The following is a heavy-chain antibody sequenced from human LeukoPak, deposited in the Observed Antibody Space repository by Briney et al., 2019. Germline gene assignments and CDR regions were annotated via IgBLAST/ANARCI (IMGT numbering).Heavy chain of an antibody. J-gene: IGHJ6*02. CDR3: ATSPRRRGYSYQLDYGPYYYGMDV. Sequence: PSETLSLTCAVYGGSFSGYYWSWIRQPPGKGLEWIGEINHSGNTNYNPSLKSRVTISVDTSKNQFSLKLSSVTAADTAVYYCATSPRRRGYSYQLDYGPYYYGMDVWGQGTTVTVSS. CDR2: INHSGNT. CDR1: GGSFSGYY. V-gene: IGHV4-34*01. D-gene: IGHD5-18*01.